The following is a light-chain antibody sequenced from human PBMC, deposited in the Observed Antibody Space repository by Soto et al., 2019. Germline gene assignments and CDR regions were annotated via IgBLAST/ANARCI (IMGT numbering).Light chain of an antibody. CDR1: QSISSW. J-gene: IGKJ1*01. CDR2: DAS. Sequence: DIQMTQSPSTLPASVGDRVTITCRASQSISSWLAWYQQKPGKAPKLLIYDASSLESGVPSRFSGSGSGTEFTLTISSLQPDDFATYYCQQYETYSGTFGQGTKVDIK. V-gene: IGKV1-5*01. CDR3: QQYETYSGT.